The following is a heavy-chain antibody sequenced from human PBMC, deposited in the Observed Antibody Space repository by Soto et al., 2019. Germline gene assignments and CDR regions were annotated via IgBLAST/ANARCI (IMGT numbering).Heavy chain of an antibody. D-gene: IGHD2-15*01. Sequence: SETLSLTCAVYGGSIGGAGYSWIWIRHPPGGGLDWIGYSYESGTILYNPSLKTRLTISLNWSDKQFSLTLSSVTAADTAVYYCARGGVRYCSGGSCYYHWFDPWGQGTLGTVSS. CDR3: ARGGVRYCSGGSCYYHWFDP. J-gene: IGHJ5*02. CDR2: SYESGTI. CDR1: GGSIGGAGYS. V-gene: IGHV4-30-2*01.